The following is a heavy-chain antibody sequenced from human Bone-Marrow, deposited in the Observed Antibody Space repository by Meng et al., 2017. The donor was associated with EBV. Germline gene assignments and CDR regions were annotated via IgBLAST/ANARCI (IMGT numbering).Heavy chain of an antibody. CDR2: LIPMSGAP. J-gene: IGHJ2*01. D-gene: IGHD4-17*01. CDR1: GDTYISDA. Sequence: VGTPGGEVKRHAASVKVCFWTSGDTYISDAVRWVRQAPEQGLEWMGGLIPMSGAPHYGQKFQGRVTITADESTSTRDMDRSGLRSEDTAVYYCARDGYGDHVVDFWGRGTLVTVSS. CDR3: ARDGYGDHVVDF. V-gene: IGHV1-69*01.